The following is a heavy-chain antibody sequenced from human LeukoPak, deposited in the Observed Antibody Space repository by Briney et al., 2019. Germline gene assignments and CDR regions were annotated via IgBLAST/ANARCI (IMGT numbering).Heavy chain of an antibody. V-gene: IGHV3-21*01. D-gene: IGHD1-26*01. CDR2: ITSSSSYI. CDR1: GSTFSSYE. CDR3: ARDPYSGGYGDYYYYYMDV. J-gene: IGHJ6*03. Sequence: GGSLRLSCAASGSTFSSYEMNWVRQAPGKGLEWVSSITSSSSYIYYADSVKGRFTISRDNAKNSLYLQINSLRAEDTAVYYCARDPYSGGYGDYYYYYMDVWGKGTTVTISS.